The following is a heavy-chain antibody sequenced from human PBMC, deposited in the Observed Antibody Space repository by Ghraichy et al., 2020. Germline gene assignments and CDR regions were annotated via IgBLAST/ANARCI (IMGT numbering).Heavy chain of an antibody. CDR3: ARHSIYGDQLDS. V-gene: IGHV4-34*01. Sequence: SQTLSLTCAVYGVSLSGYYWSWVRQSPQTGLQWIGQVNHSGNTKYNPSLGGRVSISVDMSTNQISLTLASVTAADAALYYCARHSIYGDQLDSWGQGILVSVSA. D-gene: IGHD4-17*01. CDR1: GVSLSGYY. J-gene: IGHJ5*01. CDR2: VNHSGNT.